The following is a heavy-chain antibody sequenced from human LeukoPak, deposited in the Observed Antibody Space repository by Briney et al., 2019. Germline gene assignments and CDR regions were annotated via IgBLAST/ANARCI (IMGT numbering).Heavy chain of an antibody. Sequence: PGGSLRLSCAASGFTFSSYSMNWVRQAPGKGLEWVSSISSSSSYIYYADSVKGRFTISRDNAKNSLYLQMDSLRAEDTAVYYCASLVGATKGPFDYWGQGTLVTVSS. CDR3: ASLVGATKGPFDY. D-gene: IGHD1-26*01. CDR2: ISSSSSYI. V-gene: IGHV3-21*01. CDR1: GFTFSSYS. J-gene: IGHJ4*02.